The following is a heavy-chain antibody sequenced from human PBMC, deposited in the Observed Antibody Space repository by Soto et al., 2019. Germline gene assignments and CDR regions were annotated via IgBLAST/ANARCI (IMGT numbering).Heavy chain of an antibody. Sequence: EVQLVESGGSLVNPGGSLRLSCSASGFPFSSYTMYWVRQAPGKGLEWVSSITTAATRNIFYADSVKGRFTISRDNANTILYLQMHNVRVEDTAVYYCARDDPIFGAIARMDIWGQGTTVTVSS. D-gene: IGHD3-3*01. CDR3: ARDDPIFGAIARMDI. CDR1: GFPFSSYT. J-gene: IGHJ6*02. V-gene: IGHV3-21*02. CDR2: ITTAATRNI.